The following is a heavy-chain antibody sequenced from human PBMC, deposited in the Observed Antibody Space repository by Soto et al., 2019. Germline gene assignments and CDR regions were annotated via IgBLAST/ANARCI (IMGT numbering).Heavy chain of an antibody. Sequence: QVKLVQSGPEVKKPGASVKVSCEASGYTFTTSGISWVRQAPGQGLEWMGWISTYNGDTNSAQKFQGRVTMTADTSTGTVYMELMSLKADDTAVSYCARQGSWPYYYCGLDVWGQGTTVTVSS. V-gene: IGHV1-18*01. D-gene: IGHD1-26*01. J-gene: IGHJ6*02. CDR3: ARQGSWPYYYCGLDV. CDR1: GYTFTTSG. CDR2: ISTYNGDT.